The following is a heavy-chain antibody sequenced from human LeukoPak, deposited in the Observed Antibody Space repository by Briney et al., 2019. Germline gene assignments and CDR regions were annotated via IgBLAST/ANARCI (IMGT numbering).Heavy chain of an antibody. J-gene: IGHJ4*02. CDR1: RFTFSNYA. D-gene: IGHD3-22*01. CDR3: AKLYDSSGYSALDY. CDR2: LSGSCGSP. V-gene: IGHV3-23*01. Sequence: GGSLRLSCVASRFTFSNYAMSWVRQAPRKGLEWVSALSGSCGSPYYADSVKGRFTISRDNSKNTLYLQMNSLRAEDTAAYYCAKLYDSSGYSALDYWGQGSLVTVSS.